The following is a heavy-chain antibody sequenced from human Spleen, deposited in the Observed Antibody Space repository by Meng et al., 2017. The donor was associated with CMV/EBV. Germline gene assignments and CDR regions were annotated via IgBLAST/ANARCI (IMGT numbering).Heavy chain of an antibody. CDR2: INPNSGGT. D-gene: IGHD1-26*01. Sequence: ASVKVSCKASGYTFTGYYIHWVRQAPGQGLEWMGWINPNSGGTNYAQKFQGRVTVTRDTSISTAYMELSRLRSDDTALYYCARGSPYSPPFDYWGQGTLVTVSS. CDR3: ARGSPYSPPFDY. J-gene: IGHJ4*02. CDR1: GYTFTGYY. V-gene: IGHV1-2*02.